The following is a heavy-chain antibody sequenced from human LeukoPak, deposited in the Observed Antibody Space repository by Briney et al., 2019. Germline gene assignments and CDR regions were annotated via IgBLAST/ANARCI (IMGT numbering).Heavy chain of an antibody. J-gene: IGHJ4*02. V-gene: IGHV4-39*07. CDR3: ARVEIPNYYDSSVGLDY. D-gene: IGHD3-22*01. CDR1: GGSISSSSYY. Sequence: PSETLSLTCTVSGGSISSSSYYWGWIRQPPGKGLEWIGSIYYSGSTYYNPSLKSRVTISVDTSKNQFSLKLSSVTAADTAVYYCARVEIPNYYDSSVGLDYWGQGTLVTVSS. CDR2: IYYSGST.